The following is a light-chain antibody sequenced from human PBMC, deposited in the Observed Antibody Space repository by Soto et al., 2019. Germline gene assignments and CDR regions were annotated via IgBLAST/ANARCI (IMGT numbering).Light chain of an antibody. Sequence: QSALTQPRSVSGSPGQSVTISCTGTSSDIGGYNYVSWYQQHPDKAPKLMIYDVSKRPSGVPDRLSGSKSGNTASLTISGLQAEDEADYYCCSYAGNYYVFGTGTKLTVL. CDR2: DVS. V-gene: IGLV2-11*01. J-gene: IGLJ1*01. CDR1: SSDIGGYNY. CDR3: CSYAGNYYV.